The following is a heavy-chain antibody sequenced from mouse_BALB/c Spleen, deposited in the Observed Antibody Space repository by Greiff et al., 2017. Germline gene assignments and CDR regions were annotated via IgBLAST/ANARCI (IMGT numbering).Heavy chain of an antibody. V-gene: IGHV3-6*02. J-gene: IGHJ4*01. Sequence: EVKLQESGPGLVKPSQSLSLTCSVTGYSITSGYYWNWIRQFPGNKLEWMGYISYDGSNNYNPSLKNRISITRDTSKNQFFLKLNSVTTEDTATYYCAREWDYYGSSYAMDYWGQGTSVTVSS. CDR2: ISYDGSN. D-gene: IGHD1-1*01. CDR3: AREWDYYGSSYAMDY. CDR1: GYSITSGYY.